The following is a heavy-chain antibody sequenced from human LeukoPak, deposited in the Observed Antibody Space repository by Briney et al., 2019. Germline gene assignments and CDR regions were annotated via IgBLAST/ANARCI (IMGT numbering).Heavy chain of an antibody. D-gene: IGHD5-12*01. J-gene: IGHJ4*02. V-gene: IGHV4-34*01. CDR1: GGSFSGYY. CDR2: INHSGST. CDR3: ARAGQQGWLQLADY. Sequence: PSETLSLTCAVYGGSFSGYYWSWIRQPPGKGLEWIGEINHSGSTNYNPSLKSRVTISVDTSKNQFSLKLSSVTAADTAVYYCARAGQQGWLQLADYWGQGTLVTVSS.